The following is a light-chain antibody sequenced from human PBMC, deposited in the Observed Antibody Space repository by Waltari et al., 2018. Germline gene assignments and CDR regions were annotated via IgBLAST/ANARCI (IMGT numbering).Light chain of an antibody. CDR1: QSVLYSSNNNNY. CDR3: QQYYSTPLT. J-gene: IGKJ4*01. V-gene: IGKV4-1*01. CDR2: WAS. Sequence: DIVMTQSPDSLAVSLGERATINCKSSQSVLYSSNNNNYLAWYQQKPGQPPKLLIYWASTRESGVPDRFSGSGSGTDFTFTISSLQAEDVAVYYCQQYYSTPLTFGGGTKVEIK.